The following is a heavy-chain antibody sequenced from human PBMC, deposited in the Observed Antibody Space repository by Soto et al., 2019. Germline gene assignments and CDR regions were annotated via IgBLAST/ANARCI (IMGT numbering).Heavy chain of an antibody. Sequence: QITLKESGPTLVKPTQTLTLTCTFSGFSLSTSGVGVGWIRQPPGKALECLALIYWDDDKRYSPSLKTRLTISKDTSKNQVVRTMTNMDPVYTATYDSARQSKQSSCWYEGFDPWGQGTLVTVSS. D-gene: IGHD6-19*01. CDR2: IYWDDDK. V-gene: IGHV2-5*02. J-gene: IGHJ5*02. CDR3: ARQSKQSSCWYEGFDP. CDR1: GFSLSTSGVG.